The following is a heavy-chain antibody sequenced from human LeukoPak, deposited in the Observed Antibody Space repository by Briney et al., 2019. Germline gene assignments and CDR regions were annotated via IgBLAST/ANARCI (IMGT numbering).Heavy chain of an antibody. Sequence: SQTLSLTCTVSGGSISSGSYSWNWIRQPAGKGLEWIGRMYSSGTTNYHPSLKSRVTISVDTSKNQFSLKLSSVTASDTAVYYCATSPVTTWWFDPWGQGTLVTVSS. D-gene: IGHD4-17*01. CDR3: ATSPVTTWWFDP. CDR1: GGSISSGSYS. V-gene: IGHV4-61*02. CDR2: MYSSGTT. J-gene: IGHJ5*02.